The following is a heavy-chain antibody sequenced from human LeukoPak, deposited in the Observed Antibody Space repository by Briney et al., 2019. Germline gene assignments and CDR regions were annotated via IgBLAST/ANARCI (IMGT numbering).Heavy chain of an antibody. CDR3: AKDDSSSWDYFDY. Sequence: SLRLSCAASGFTFDDYSMHWVRQAPGKGLEWVSGISWNSGSIGYADSVKGRFTISRDNAKNSLYLQMNSLRAEDMAVYYCAKDDSSSWDYFDYWGQGTLVTVSS. CDR2: ISWNSGSI. J-gene: IGHJ4*02. CDR1: GFTFDDYS. V-gene: IGHV3-9*03. D-gene: IGHD6-13*01.